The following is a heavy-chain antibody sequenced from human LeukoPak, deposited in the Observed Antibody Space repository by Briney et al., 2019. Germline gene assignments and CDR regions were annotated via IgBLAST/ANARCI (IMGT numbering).Heavy chain of an antibody. CDR1: IGSISSSKW. V-gene: IGHV4-4*02. Sequence: SETLSLTCSVSIGSISSSKWWSWVRQSPVKGLEWIGEIYLYGTTNYNPSLKSRVTISVDTSKNQFSLKLSSVTAADTAVYYCASAGSGTNYSYYFDYWGQGTLVTVSS. CDR3: ASAGSGTNYSYYFDY. J-gene: IGHJ4*01. D-gene: IGHD1-26*01. CDR2: IYLYGTT.